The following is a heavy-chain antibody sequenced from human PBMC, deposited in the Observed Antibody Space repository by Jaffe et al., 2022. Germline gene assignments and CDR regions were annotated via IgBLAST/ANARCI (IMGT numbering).Heavy chain of an antibody. CDR3: AKDPAGWNDRHAFDI. D-gene: IGHD1-1*01. Sequence: QVQLVESGGGVVQPGGSLRLSCAASGFTFSSYGMHWVRQAPGKGLEWVAFIRYDGSNKYYADSVKGRFTISRDNSKNTLYLQMNSLRAEDTAVYYCAKDPAGWNDRHAFDIWGQGTMVTVSS. J-gene: IGHJ3*02. V-gene: IGHV3-30*02. CDR1: GFTFSSYG. CDR2: IRYDGSNK.